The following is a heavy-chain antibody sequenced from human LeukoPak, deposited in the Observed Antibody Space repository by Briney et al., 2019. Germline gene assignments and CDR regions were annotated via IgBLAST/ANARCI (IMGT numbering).Heavy chain of an antibody. Sequence: GGSLRLSCAASEFTFNKYAMTWVRQAPGKGLEWVSTISGSGGSTYYADSVKGRFTISRDNSKNTLYLQMNSLRAEDTAVYYCAKGSDLVIYYYYYMDAWGKGTTVTVSS. D-gene: IGHD3-16*02. J-gene: IGHJ6*03. V-gene: IGHV3-23*01. CDR3: AKGSDLVIYYYYYMDA. CDR1: EFTFNKYA. CDR2: ISGSGGST.